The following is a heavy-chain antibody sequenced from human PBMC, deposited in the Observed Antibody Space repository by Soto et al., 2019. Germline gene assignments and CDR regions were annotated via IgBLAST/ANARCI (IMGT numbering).Heavy chain of an antibody. V-gene: IGHV3-23*01. Sequence: ELQMLESGGGLVQPGGSLRLSCTASGFIFRNYAMSWVRQAPGKGLELVSGIGGDSYGNTYYADSGKGRFTISRDNSKNRLYLHMNSLRAQHTAISYCAKDTYDDFWTRGNCFDPLGQGTLVTVSS. CDR3: AKDTYDDFWTRGNCFDP. J-gene: IGHJ5*02. CDR2: IGGDSYGNT. CDR1: GFIFRNYA. D-gene: IGHD3-3*01.